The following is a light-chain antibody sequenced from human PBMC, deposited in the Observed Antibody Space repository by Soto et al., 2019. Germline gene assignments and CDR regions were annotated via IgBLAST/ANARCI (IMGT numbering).Light chain of an antibody. J-gene: IGLJ2*01. CDR3: SSYTSGSTLVV. V-gene: IGLV2-14*01. Sequence: QSALTQPASVSGSPGQSITISCTGTSSDVGGYNYVSWYQQHPGKAPKLIIYEVSNRPSGVSNRFSGSKSGNTASLTISGLHAGDEADYYCSSYTSGSTLVVFGGGTKLTVL. CDR1: SSDVGGYNY. CDR2: EVS.